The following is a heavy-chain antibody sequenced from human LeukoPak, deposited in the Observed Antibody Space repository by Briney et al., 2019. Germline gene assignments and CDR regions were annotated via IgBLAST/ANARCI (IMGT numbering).Heavy chain of an antibody. J-gene: IGHJ4*02. V-gene: IGHV1-2*02. Sequence: ASVKVSCKASGYTFTGYYMHWVRQAPGQGLEWMGWINPNSGGTNYAQKFQGRVTVTRDTSISTAYMELSRLRSDDTAVYYCARADHGTRSDGFYTLDYWGQGSLVTVSS. CDR3: ARADHGTRSDGFYTLDY. CDR1: GYTFTGYY. D-gene: IGHD2-2*02. CDR2: INPNSGGT.